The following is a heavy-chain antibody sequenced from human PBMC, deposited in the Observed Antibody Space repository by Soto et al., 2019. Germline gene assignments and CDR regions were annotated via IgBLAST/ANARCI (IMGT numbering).Heavy chain of an antibody. D-gene: IGHD5-12*01. V-gene: IGHV1-69*01. J-gene: IGHJ6*02. Sequence: QVQLVQSGAEVKKLGSSVKVSCKASGGTFSSYAISWVRQAPGQGLEWMGGIIPIFGTANYAQKFQGRVTITADESTSTAYMELRSLRSDDTAVYYCARVTPNIVAIAIYGMDVWGQGTTVTVSS. CDR1: GGTFSSYA. CDR2: IIPIFGTA. CDR3: ARVTPNIVAIAIYGMDV.